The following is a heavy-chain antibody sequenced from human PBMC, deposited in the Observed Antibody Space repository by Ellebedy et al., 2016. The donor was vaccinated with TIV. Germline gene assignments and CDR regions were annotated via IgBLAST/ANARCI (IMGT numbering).Heavy chain of an antibody. CDR2: ISDSGSTI. J-gene: IGHJ5*02. CDR1: GFAFSDYY. Sequence: GGSLRLSCAASGFAFSDYYMSWIRQAPGEGLEWVSKISDSGSTINYADSVKGRFTISRDNAKNSLYLQMNSLRAEDTAVYYCARFYVSKNWFDPWGQGTLVTVSS. CDR3: ARFYVSKNWFDP. V-gene: IGHV3-11*01. D-gene: IGHD3-10*02.